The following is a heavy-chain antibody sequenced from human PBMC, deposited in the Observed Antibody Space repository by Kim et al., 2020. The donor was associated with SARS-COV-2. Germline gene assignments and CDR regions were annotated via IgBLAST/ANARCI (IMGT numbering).Heavy chain of an antibody. J-gene: IGHJ4*02. CDR2: IYWDDDK. CDR3: AHRPRIDDYGDLRCDH. Sequence: SGPTLVNPTQTLTLTCTFSGFSLSTTGVSVGWIRQPPGKALEWLALIYWDDDKRYSPSLKSRLTITKDTSKNQVVLTMTNMDPVDTATYYCAHRPRIDDYGDLRCDHWGQGTLVTVSS. D-gene: IGHD4-17*01. V-gene: IGHV2-5*02. CDR1: GFSLSTTGVS.